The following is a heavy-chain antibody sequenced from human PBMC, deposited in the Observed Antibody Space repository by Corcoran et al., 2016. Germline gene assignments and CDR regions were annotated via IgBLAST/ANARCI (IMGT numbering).Heavy chain of an antibody. D-gene: IGHD6-13*01. CDR1: GGSISSYY. V-gene: IGHV4-59*01. Sequence: QVQLQESGPGLVKPSETLSLTCTVSGGSISSYYWSWIRQPPGKGLEWIGYIYYSGSTNYNPSLKSRVTISVDPSKNQLALKLSSVTAADTAVYYCARGFSSSSWYSYGMDVWGQGTTVTVSS. CDR2: IYYSGST. CDR3: ARGFSSSSWYSYGMDV. J-gene: IGHJ6*02.